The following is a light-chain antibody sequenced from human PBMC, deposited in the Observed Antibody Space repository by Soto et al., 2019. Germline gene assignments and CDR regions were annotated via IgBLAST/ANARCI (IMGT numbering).Light chain of an antibody. CDR3: QQYHNWPQT. J-gene: IGKJ1*01. CDR2: AAS. V-gene: IGKV1-9*01. CDR1: QGISSY. Sequence: TQLTQSPSSLSASVGDRVTITCRASQGISSYLAWFQQKPGKAPKLLIYAASTLQSGVPSRFSGSGSGTDFTLTISSLQPEDFAVYYCQQYHNWPQTFGQGTKVDI.